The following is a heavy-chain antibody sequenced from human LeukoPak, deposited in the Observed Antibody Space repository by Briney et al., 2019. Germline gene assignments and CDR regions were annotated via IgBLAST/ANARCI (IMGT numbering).Heavy chain of an antibody. Sequence: GGSLRLSCAASGFTFDDYAMHWARQAPGKGLEWVSGISWNSGSIGYADSVKGRFTISRDNAKNSLYLQMNSLRAEDMALYYCAKGYVGILSDNYMDVWGKGTTVTVSS. V-gene: IGHV3-9*03. D-gene: IGHD2-15*01. CDR2: ISWNSGSI. CDR1: GFTFDDYA. CDR3: AKGYVGILSDNYMDV. J-gene: IGHJ6*03.